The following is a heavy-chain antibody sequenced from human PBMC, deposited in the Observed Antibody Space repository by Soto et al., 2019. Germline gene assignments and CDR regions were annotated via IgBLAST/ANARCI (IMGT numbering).Heavy chain of an antibody. Sequence: GGSLILSCAASGFTFSSYAMSWVRQAPGKGLEWVSAISGSGGSTYYADSVKGRFTISRDNSKNTLYLQMNSLRAEDTAVYYCAKLPFGVVIRSLCDPWGQGTLVTVSA. V-gene: IGHV3-23*01. D-gene: IGHD3-3*01. CDR1: GFTFSSYA. CDR3: AKLPFGVVIRSLCDP. CDR2: ISGSGGST. J-gene: IGHJ5*02.